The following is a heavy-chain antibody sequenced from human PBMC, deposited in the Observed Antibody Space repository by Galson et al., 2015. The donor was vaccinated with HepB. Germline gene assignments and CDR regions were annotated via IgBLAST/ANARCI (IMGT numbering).Heavy chain of an antibody. D-gene: IGHD6-13*01. CDR2: ISSNGGST. V-gene: IGHV3-64D*06. Sequence: SLRLSCAASGFTFSSYAMHWVRQAPGKGLEYVSAISSNGGSTYYADSVKGRFTISRDNSKNTLYLQMSSLRAEDTAVYYCVKGGIAAAGTNFQHWGQGTLVTVSS. CDR3: VKGGIAAAGTNFQH. CDR1: GFTFSSYA. J-gene: IGHJ1*01.